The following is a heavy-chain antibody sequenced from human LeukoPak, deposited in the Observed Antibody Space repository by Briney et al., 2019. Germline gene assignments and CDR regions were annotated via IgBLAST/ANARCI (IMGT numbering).Heavy chain of an antibody. V-gene: IGHV4-28*01. D-gene: IGHD3-3*02. CDR3: ARIGPILGAAWVDY. CDR1: GYSISSNHW. Sequence: SDTLSLTCAVSGYSISSNHWWGWIRQPPGKGLEWIGYIFYAGSTYYNPSLKSRVTMSVDTSKNQFSLRLSSVTAVDTAVYYCARIGPILGAAWVDYWGQGTLVTVSS. CDR2: IFYAGST. J-gene: IGHJ4*02.